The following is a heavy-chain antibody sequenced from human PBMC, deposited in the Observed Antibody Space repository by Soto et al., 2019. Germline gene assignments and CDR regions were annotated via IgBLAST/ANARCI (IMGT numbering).Heavy chain of an antibody. CDR3: AKGPGSFDY. CDR1: GITFGSRA. D-gene: IGHD1-26*01. CDR2: ISGSGGST. V-gene: IGHV3-23*01. J-gene: IGHJ4*02. Sequence: PGGSLRLSCVASGITFGSRAMSWVRQAPGKGLEWVSAISGSGGSTYYADSVKGRFTISRDNSKNTLYLQMNSLRAEDTAVYYCAKGPGSFDYWGQGTLVTVSS.